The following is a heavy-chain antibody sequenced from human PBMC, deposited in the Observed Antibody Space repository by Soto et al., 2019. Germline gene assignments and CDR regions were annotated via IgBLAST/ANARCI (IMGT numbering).Heavy chain of an antibody. Sequence: ASVKVSCKASGYTFTSYGISWVRQAPGQGLEWMGWISAYNGNTNYAQKLQGRVTMTTDTSTSTAYMELRSLRSDDTAVYYCARELQVDVEYCGGDCYSDAFDIW. V-gene: IGHV1-18*01. CDR3: ARELQVDVEYCGGDCYSDAFDI. D-gene: IGHD2-21*02. CDR2: ISAYNGNT. CDR1: GYTFTSYG. J-gene: IGHJ3*02.